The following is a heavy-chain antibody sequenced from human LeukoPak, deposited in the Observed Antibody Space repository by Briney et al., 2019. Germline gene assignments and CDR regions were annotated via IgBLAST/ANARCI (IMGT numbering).Heavy chain of an antibody. CDR2: ISGSGGST. CDR1: GFTFSSYA. J-gene: IGHJ6*03. Sequence: TGGSLRLSCAASGFTFSSYAMSLVRQAPGKGLEWVSAISGSGGSTYYADSVKGRFTISRDNSKNTLYLQMNSLRAEDTAVYYCAKGNYDSSGYSAGGRYYYYYYMDVWGKGTTVTVSS. V-gene: IGHV3-23*01. D-gene: IGHD3-22*01. CDR3: AKGNYDSSGYSAGGRYYYYYYMDV.